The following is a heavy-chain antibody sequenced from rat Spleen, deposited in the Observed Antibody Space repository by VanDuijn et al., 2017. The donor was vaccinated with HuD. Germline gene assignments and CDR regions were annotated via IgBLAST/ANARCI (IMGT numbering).Heavy chain of an antibody. D-gene: IGHD1-2*01. CDR1: GFTFSDYY. CDR2: LSYDASAP. Sequence: EVQLVESDGGLVQPGRSMKLSCAASGFTFSDYYMAWVRQAPTKGLEWVATLSYDASAPYYRDSVKGRFTISRDNAKSTLYLQMDSLRSEDTATYYCARRSSTIAAMDAWGQGASVTVSS. V-gene: IGHV5-29*01. J-gene: IGHJ4*01. CDR3: ARRSSTIAAMDA.